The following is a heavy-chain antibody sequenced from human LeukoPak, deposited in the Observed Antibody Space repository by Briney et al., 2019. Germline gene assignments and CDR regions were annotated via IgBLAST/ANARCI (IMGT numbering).Heavy chain of an antibody. D-gene: IGHD3-10*01. CDR1: GGSISSYY. CDR3: ARQTGSGLFSLP. Sequence: PSETLSLTCTVSGGSISSYYWSWIRQPPGKGLEWIGYIYYSGSTNYKSSLKSRVTISVDTSKNQFSLKLSSVTAADTAVYYCARQTGSGLFSLPGGQGTLVTVSS. CDR2: IYYSGST. V-gene: IGHV4-59*08. J-gene: IGHJ4*02.